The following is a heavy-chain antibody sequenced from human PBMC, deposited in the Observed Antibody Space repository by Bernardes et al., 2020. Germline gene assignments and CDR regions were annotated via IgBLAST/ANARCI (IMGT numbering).Heavy chain of an antibody. Sequence: ASVKVSCKVSGYTLTELSMHWVRQAPGKGLEWMGGFDPEDGETIYAQKFQGRVTMTEDTSTDTAYMELSSLRSDDTAVYYCATTDTIFGVASHWYFDLWGRGTLVTVSS. D-gene: IGHD3-3*01. CDR3: ATTDTIFGVASHWYFDL. V-gene: IGHV1-24*01. CDR2: FDPEDGET. J-gene: IGHJ2*01. CDR1: GYTLTELS.